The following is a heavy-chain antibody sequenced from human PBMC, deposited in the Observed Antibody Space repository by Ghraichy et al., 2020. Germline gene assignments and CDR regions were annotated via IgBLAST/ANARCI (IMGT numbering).Heavy chain of an antibody. CDR1: GGSISSSSYY. CDR2: IYYTGST. D-gene: IGHD3-10*01. Sequence: SETLSLTCSVSGGSISSSSYYWGWIRQPAGKSLEWVANIYYTGSTYYNPSLQSRVTISVDTSNIQFSLTMTAVTAADTSVYYCVRSTAWSGDLSGDWYFDLWRRGPLVTVCS. V-gene: IGHV4-39*01. J-gene: IGHJ2*01. CDR3: VRSTAWSGDLSGDWYFDL.